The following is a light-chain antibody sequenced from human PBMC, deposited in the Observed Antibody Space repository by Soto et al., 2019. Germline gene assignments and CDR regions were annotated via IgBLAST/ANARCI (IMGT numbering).Light chain of an antibody. CDR3: QHYHNWPPWT. CDR1: QSVNSN. CDR2: GAS. V-gene: IGKV3-15*01. J-gene: IGKJ1*01. Sequence: VMTQSPATLSVSPGERATLSYRASQSVNSNLAWYQQKPGQAPRLLIFGASTRATGIPARFSGSGSGTEFTLTISSLQSEDFAVYYCQHYHNWPPWTFGQGTKVEIK.